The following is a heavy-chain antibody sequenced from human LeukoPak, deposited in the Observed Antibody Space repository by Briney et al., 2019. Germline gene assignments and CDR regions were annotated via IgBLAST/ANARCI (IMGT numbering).Heavy chain of an antibody. CDR1: GGSISSYY. J-gene: IGHJ4*02. CDR3: ARAYSSSWYYAQPHWFDY. CDR2: IYYSGST. V-gene: IGHV4-59*01. D-gene: IGHD6-13*01. Sequence: SETLSLTCTVSGGSISSYYWSWIRQPPGKGLEWIGYIYYSGSTNYNPSLKSRVTISVDTSKNQFSLKLSSVTAADTAVYYCARAYSSSWYYAQPHWFDYWGQGTLVTVSS.